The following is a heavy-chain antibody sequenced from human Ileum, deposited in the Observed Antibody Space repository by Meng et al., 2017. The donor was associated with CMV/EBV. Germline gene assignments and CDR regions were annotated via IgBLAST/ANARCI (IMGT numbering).Heavy chain of an antibody. J-gene: IGHJ4*02. CDR1: GFSFSNFN. V-gene: IGHV3-48*02. D-gene: IGHD2-15*01. CDR3: AKGTRLYFFDY. CDR2: ISGGGVPK. Sequence: GESLKISCAASGFSFSNFNMHWVRQAPGKGLEWVAYISGGGVPKFYADSVKGRFTVSRDNAKNSLYLEMNNLRDEDTAIYYCAKGTRLYFFDYWGQGALVTVSS.